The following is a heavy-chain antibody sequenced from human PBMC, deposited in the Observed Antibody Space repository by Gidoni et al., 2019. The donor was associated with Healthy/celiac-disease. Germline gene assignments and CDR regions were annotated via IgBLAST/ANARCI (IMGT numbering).Heavy chain of an antibody. V-gene: IGHV4-39*01. CDR1: GSAISSSSYY. CDR3: ATPFPIHSSGYYNWFDP. Sequence: QLQLQESGPGMVKPSETLSLTCTVSGSAISSSSYYWGWIRQPPGKGLEWIGSIYYSGSTYYNPSLKSRVTISVDTSKNQFSLKLSSVTAADTAVYYCATPFPIHSSGYYNWFDPWGQGTLVTVSS. CDR2: IYYSGST. D-gene: IGHD3-22*01. J-gene: IGHJ5*02.